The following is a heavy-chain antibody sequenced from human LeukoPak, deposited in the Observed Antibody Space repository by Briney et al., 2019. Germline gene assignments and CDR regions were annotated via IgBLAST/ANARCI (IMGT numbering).Heavy chain of an antibody. V-gene: IGHV4-59*08. J-gene: IGHJ4*02. D-gene: IGHD1-26*01. Sequence: PSQTLSLTCTVSGGSISSYYWSWIRQPPGKGLEWIGDIYYSGSSNYNPSLKSRVTISVDTSKNQFSLRLSSVTAADTAVYYSARLASGSYGPLTPFDYWGQGTLVTVSS. CDR2: IYYSGSS. CDR1: GGSISSYY. CDR3: ARLASGSYGPLTPFDY.